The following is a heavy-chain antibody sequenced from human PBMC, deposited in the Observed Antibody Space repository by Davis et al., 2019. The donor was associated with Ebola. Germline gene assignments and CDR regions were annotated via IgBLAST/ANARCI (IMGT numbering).Heavy chain of an antibody. CDR2: INHSGST. CDR1: GGSFSGYY. V-gene: IGHV4-34*01. CDR3: ARSTYYDFWSGSKDAFDI. Sequence: PSETLSLTCAVYGGSFSGYYWSWIRQPPGKGLEWIGEINHSGSTNYNPSLKSRVTISVDTSKNQFSLKLSSVTAADTAVYYCARSTYYDFWSGSKDAFDIWGQGTMVTVSS. J-gene: IGHJ3*02. D-gene: IGHD3-3*01.